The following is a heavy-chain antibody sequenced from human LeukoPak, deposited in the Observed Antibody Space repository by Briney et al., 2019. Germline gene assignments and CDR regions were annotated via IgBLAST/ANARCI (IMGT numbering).Heavy chain of an antibody. CDR1: GDSVSSTNTA. V-gene: IGHV6-1*01. Sequence: SQTLSLTCAISGDSVSSTNTAWNWIGQSPSRGLEWLGRTYYRSKWYNDYAVSLKSRITINPDTSKNQFSLQLNSLTPEDTAVYYCARGWGFDFWGQGTLVTVSS. CDR3: ARGWGFDF. J-gene: IGHJ4*02. CDR2: TYYRSKWYN. D-gene: IGHD7-27*01.